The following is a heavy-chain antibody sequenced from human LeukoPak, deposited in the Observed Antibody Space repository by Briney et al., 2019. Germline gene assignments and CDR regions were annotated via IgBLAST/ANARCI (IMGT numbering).Heavy chain of an antibody. Sequence: GGSLRLSCAASGFTFSSYGMHWVRQAPGKGLEWVAVIWYDGSNKYYADSVKGRFTISRDNSKNTLYLQMNSLRAEDTAVYYCARSDQYGDLLVDYWGQGTLVTVSS. CDR2: IWYDGSNK. V-gene: IGHV3-33*01. D-gene: IGHD4-17*01. CDR1: GFTFSSYG. J-gene: IGHJ4*02. CDR3: ARSDQYGDLLVDY.